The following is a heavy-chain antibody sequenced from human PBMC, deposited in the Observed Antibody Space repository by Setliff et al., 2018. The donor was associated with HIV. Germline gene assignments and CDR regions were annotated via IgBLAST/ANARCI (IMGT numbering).Heavy chain of an antibody. D-gene: IGHD3-10*01. CDR2: MSFSANS. V-gene: IGHV4-59*01. J-gene: IGHJ4*02. CDR3: ARGAGAFGAKLDS. CDR1: GDSIKDYY. Sequence: SETLSLTCNVSGDSIKDYYWSWIRQPPGKGLEWLGYMSFSANSNYNPSLKNRITISTDTSKNQFSLRLKSVTAADAAIYYCARGAGAFGAKLDSWGQGSLVTAPQ.